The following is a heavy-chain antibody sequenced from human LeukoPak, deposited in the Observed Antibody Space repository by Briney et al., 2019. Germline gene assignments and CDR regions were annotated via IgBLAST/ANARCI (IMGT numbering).Heavy chain of an antibody. Sequence: ASVRVTCKTSGYTFTNLDINWLRQAPGQGLEWMGWMSPNSGDTGYAQKFQGRVSMTRDTSISTAYMELSSLRSEDTAVYYCASNPPNTGDFYYWGLGSLVTVSS. J-gene: IGHJ4*02. CDR1: GYTFTNLD. CDR2: MSPNSGDT. D-gene: IGHD1-1*01. CDR3: ASNPPNTGDFYY. V-gene: IGHV1-8*01.